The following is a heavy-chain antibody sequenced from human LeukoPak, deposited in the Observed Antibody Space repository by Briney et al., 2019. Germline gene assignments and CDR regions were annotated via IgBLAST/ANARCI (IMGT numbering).Heavy chain of an antibody. D-gene: IGHD2/OR15-2a*01. CDR1: GFTVSSNE. CDR2: ISGSGGST. Sequence: GGSLRLSCAASGFTVSSNEMSWVRQAPGKGLEWVSAISGSGGSTYYADSVKGRFTISRDNSKNTLYLQMNSLRVEDTAVYYCARDTWAYYMDVWGKGTTVTISS. J-gene: IGHJ6*03. V-gene: IGHV3-23*01. CDR3: ARDTWAYYMDV.